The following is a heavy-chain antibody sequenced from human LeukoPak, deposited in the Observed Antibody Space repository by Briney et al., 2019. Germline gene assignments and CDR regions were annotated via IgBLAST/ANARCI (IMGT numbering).Heavy chain of an antibody. Sequence: PGRSLRLSCAASGFTFSSYWMHWVRQAPGKGLVWVSRINSDGSSTSYADSVKGRFTISRDNAKNTLYLQMNSLRAEDTAVYYCARGGVTYQTYYYYYMDVWGKGTTVTISS. CDR1: GFTFSSYW. D-gene: IGHD2-21*02. CDR3: ARGGVTYQTYYYYYMDV. V-gene: IGHV3-74*01. CDR2: INSDGSST. J-gene: IGHJ6*03.